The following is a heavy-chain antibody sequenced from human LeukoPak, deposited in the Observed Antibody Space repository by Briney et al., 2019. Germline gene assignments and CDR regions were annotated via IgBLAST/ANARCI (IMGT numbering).Heavy chain of an antibody. D-gene: IGHD3-10*01. J-gene: IGHJ4*02. CDR1: GFTFSSYG. CDR2: IRYDGSNT. CDR3: VKGKTRFGEFDFY. V-gene: IGHV3-30*02. Sequence: PGGSLRLSCAASGFTFSSYGMHWVRQAPGEGLEWVAFIRYDGSNTYYVDSVKGRFTISRDNSRNTLYLQMKFLRAEDTAIYYCVKGKTRFGEFDFYWGQGTLVTVSS.